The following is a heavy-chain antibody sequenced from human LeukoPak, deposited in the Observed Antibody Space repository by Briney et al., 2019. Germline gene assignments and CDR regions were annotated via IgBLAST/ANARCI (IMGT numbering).Heavy chain of an antibody. V-gene: IGHV3-53*01. CDR3: ARVRTDYDFWSGYRYYYYYMDV. CDR2: TYSAGST. J-gene: IGHJ6*03. CDR1: GFTVSSNF. D-gene: IGHD3-3*01. Sequence: GSLRLSCAASGFTVSSNFMSWVRQAPGKGLEWVSITYSAGSTYYSDSVKGRSTISRDNSKNTLDLQMNSLRVEDTAVYYCARVRTDYDFWSGYRYYYYYMDVWGKGTTVTVSS.